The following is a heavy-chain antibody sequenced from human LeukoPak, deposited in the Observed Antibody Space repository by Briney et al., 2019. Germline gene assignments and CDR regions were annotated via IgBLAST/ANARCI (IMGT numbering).Heavy chain of an antibody. CDR1: GGSISSSSYY. D-gene: IGHD2-15*01. V-gene: IGHV4-39*01. J-gene: IGHJ3*02. CDR2: IYYSGST. CDR3: ARPYLDCSGGSCYSGAFDI. Sequence: SETLSLTCTVSGGSISSSSYYWGWIRQPPGTGLEWIGSIYYSGSTYYNPSLKSRVTISVDTSKNQFSLKLSSVTAADTAVYYCARPYLDCSGGSCYSGAFDIWGQGTMVTVSS.